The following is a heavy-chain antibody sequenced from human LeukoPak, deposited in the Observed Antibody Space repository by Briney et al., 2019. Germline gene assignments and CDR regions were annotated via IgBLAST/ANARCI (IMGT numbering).Heavy chain of an antibody. D-gene: IGHD3-22*01. CDR3: ARDSSGYYPGIY. V-gene: IGHV1-46*01. CDR2: INPSGGST. CDR1: GYTFTSYY. Sequence: ASVKVSCKASGYTFTSYYTHWVRQAPGQGLEWMGIINPSGGSTSYAQKFQGRVTMTRDTSTSTVYMELSSLRSEDTAVYYCARDSSGYYPGIYWGQGTLVTVSS. J-gene: IGHJ4*02.